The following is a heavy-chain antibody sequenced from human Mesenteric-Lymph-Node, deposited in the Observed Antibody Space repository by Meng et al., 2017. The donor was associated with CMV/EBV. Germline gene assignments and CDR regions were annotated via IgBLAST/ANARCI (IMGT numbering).Heavy chain of an antibody. J-gene: IGHJ6*02. CDR3: ARVLSTVTNYYYYGMDV. V-gene: IGHV4-61*01. CDR2: IYYSGST. D-gene: IGHD4-11*01. CDR1: GGSVSSGSYY. Sequence: SETLSLTCTVSGGSVSSGSYYWSWIRQPPGKGLEWIGYIYYSGSTNYNPSLKSRVTISVDTSKNQFSLKLSSVTAADTAVYYCARVLSTVTNYYYYGMDVWGQGTTVTVSS.